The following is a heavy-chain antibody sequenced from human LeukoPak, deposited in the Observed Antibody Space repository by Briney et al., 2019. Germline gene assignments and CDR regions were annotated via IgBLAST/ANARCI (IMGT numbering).Heavy chain of an antibody. CDR1: GFTFNNYA. CDR3: AKVSGGGLYYDGMDV. Sequence: GGSLRLSCAASGFTFNNYAMNWVRQTPGKGLEWVSVISGSGGTTYYADSVKGRFTISRDSSKNTLYLQMNSLRAEDTAVYYCAKVSGGGLYYDGMDVWGQGTTVTVSS. D-gene: IGHD1-14*01. V-gene: IGHV3-23*01. J-gene: IGHJ6*02. CDR2: ISGSGGTT.